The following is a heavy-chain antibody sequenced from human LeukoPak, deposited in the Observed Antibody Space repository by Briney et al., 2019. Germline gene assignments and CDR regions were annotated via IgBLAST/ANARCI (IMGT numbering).Heavy chain of an antibody. V-gene: IGHV1-69*06. D-gene: IGHD3-22*01. CDR1: GGTFSSYA. J-gene: IGHJ1*01. Sequence: GASVKVSCKASGGTFSSYAISWVRQAPGQGLEWMGGIIPIFGTANYAQKFKGRVTITADKSTSTAYMELSSLRSEDTAVYYCARSDVRPTMIVVVDPEYFQHWGQGTLVTVSS. CDR3: ARSDVRPTMIVVVDPEYFQH. CDR2: IIPIFGTA.